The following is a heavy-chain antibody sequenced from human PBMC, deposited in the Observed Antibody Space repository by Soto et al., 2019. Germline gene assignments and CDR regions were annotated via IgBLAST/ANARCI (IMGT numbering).Heavy chain of an antibody. J-gene: IGHJ6*02. CDR1: GGSISSYY. Sequence: TLSLTCTVSGGSISSYYWCWTRQPAGKGLEWIGRFYPSGKTNYNPSLQSRLTMSADTSRNQFSLNLTSVTAADTAVYYCARCGLDYGMDVWGQGTTVTVSS. D-gene: IGHD3-16*01. CDR3: ARCGLDYGMDV. V-gene: IGHV4-4*07. CDR2: FYPSGKT.